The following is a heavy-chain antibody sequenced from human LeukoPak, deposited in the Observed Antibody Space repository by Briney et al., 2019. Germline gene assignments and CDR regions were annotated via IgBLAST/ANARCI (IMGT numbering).Heavy chain of an antibody. CDR1: GYTFTGYY. CDR3: ARDIAKAVRGVMPY. V-gene: IGHV1-2*02. D-gene: IGHD3-10*01. J-gene: IGHJ4*02. Sequence: GASVKVSCKASGYTFTGYYMHWVRQAPGQGPEWMGWINPNSGGTNYAQKFQGRVTMTRDTSVSTAYMELSRLRSDDTAVYYCARDIAKAVRGVMPYWGQGTLVTVSS. CDR2: INPNSGGT.